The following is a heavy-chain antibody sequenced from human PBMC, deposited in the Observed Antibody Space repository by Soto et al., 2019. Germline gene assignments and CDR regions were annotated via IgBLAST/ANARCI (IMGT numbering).Heavy chain of an antibody. J-gene: IGHJ5*02. CDR1: GGSISSSSYY. V-gene: IGHV4-39*01. CDR2: IYYSGST. Sequence: QLQLQESGPGLVKPSETLSLTCTVSGGSISSSSYYWGWIRQPPGKGLEWIGSIYYSGSTYYNPSRKSRVTISVDTSKNQSRLKLSSVTAADTAVYYCPRLPVDTAMDYDEHHIPWGQGTLVTVSS. CDR3: PRLPVDTAMDYDEHHIP. D-gene: IGHD5-18*01.